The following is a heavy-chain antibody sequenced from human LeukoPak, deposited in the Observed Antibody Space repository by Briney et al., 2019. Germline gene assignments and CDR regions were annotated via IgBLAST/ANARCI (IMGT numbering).Heavy chain of an antibody. J-gene: IGHJ5*02. CDR1: GFNFETYN. CDR3: ARETYYSGSGSGGWLDP. D-gene: IGHD3-10*01. CDR2: IDGRRGTI. Sequence: GGSLRLSCGASGFNFETYNMHWIRQAPGKGLEWVSSIDGRRGTIYYADAVRGRFTISRGNAKDSLFLQMNSLRAEDTAIYFCARETYYSGSGSGGWLDPWGQGSLVTVSS. V-gene: IGHV3-21*01.